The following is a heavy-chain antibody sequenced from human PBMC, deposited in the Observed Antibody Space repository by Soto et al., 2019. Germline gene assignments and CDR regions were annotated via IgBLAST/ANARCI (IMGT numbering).Heavy chain of an antibody. D-gene: IGHD3-3*01. CDR2: IGRRSDI. CDR3: AKDRGGFYDFWSGYHAYYYYGMDV. CDR1: GFSFSTYS. J-gene: IGHJ6*02. V-gene: IGHV3-21*04. Sequence: VGSLRLSCEASGFSFSTYSMHWVRQAPGKGLEWVSSIGRRSDIYYADSVKGRFTISRDNAKNTLYLQMNSLRAEDTAVYYCAKDRGGFYDFWSGYHAYYYYGMDVWGQGTTVTVSS.